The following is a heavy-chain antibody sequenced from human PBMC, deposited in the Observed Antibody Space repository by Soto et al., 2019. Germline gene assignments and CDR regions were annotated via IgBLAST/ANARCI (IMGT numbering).Heavy chain of an antibody. Sequence: QVQLVESGGGVVQPGRSLRLSCAASGFTFSSYAMHWVRQAPGKGLEWVAVVSYDGNTRYYAASVQGRFTVSRDNSKNTLYLQMNSLTVEDTAAYYCAKLWDSSGWGQGTLVTVSS. D-gene: IGHD3-22*01. CDR1: GFTFSSYA. J-gene: IGHJ4*02. V-gene: IGHV3-30*18. CDR3: AKLWDSSG. CDR2: VSYDGNTR.